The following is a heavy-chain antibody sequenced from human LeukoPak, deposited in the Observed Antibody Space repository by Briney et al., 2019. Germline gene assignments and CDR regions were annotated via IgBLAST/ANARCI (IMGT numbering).Heavy chain of an antibody. CDR1: GYTFTGYY. CDR2: INPNSGGT. J-gene: IGHJ4*02. CDR3: ASEPGYSSGWFDY. V-gene: IGHV1-2*02. D-gene: IGHD6-19*01. Sequence: ASVKVSCKPSGYTFTGYYIHWVRRAPGRGLEWMGWINPNSGGTNYAQKFQGRVTMTRDTSISTAYMELSRLKSDDTAVYYCASEPGYSSGWFDYWGQGTLVTVSS.